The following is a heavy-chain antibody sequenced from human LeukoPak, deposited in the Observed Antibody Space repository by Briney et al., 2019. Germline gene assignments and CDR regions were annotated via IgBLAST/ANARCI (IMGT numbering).Heavy chain of an antibody. D-gene: IGHD3-22*01. J-gene: IGHJ3*02. V-gene: IGHV3-74*01. CDR3: ARGPYYYDSVGHPHI. Sequence: GGSLRLSCGASGFSFISYWMHWVRQTPEKRLVWVSYIDPYGGDTNYADSVKGRFTISRDNDKNTLYLQMNSLRVDDTAVYFCARGPYYYDSVGHPHIWGHGTMVTVSS. CDR1: GFSFISYW. CDR2: IDPYGGDT.